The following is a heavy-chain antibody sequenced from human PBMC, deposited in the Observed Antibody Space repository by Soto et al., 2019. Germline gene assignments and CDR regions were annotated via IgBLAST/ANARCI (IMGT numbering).Heavy chain of an antibody. V-gene: IGHV1-69*02. CDR1: GGTFSSYT. CDR3: ARDDILTSPGAYYYGMDV. D-gene: IGHD3-9*01. J-gene: IGHJ6*02. CDR2: IIPILGIA. Sequence: QVQLVQSGAEVKKPGSSVKFSCKASGGTFSSYTISWVRQAPGQGLEWMGRIIPILGIANYAQKFQGRVTITADKSTSTAYMELSSLRSEDTAVYYCARDDILTSPGAYYYGMDVWGQGTTVTVSS.